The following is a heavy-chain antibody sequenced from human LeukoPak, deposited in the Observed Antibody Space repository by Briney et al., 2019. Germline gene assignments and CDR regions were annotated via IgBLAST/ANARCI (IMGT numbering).Heavy chain of an antibody. D-gene: IGHD6-19*01. J-gene: IGHJ6*02. CDR3: ARDGHNSSGWYYYYYGMDV. V-gene: IGHV3-7*01. CDR1: GFTFSSYA. CDR2: IKTDGSEK. Sequence: GGSLRLSCAASGFTFSSYAMSWVRQAPGKGLQWVANIKTDGSEKYYVDSVKGRFTISRDNSKNTLYLQMNSLRAEDTAVYYCARDGHNSSGWYYYYYGMDVWGQGTTVTVSS.